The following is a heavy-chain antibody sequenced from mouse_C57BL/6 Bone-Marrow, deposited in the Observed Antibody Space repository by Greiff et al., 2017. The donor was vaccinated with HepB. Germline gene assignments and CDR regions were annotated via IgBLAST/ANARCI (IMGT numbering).Heavy chain of an antibody. CDR1: GYSITSGYY. CDR2: ISYDGSN. CDR3: ARGGGWLLLERVYYFDY. D-gene: IGHD2-3*01. Sequence: VQLKESGPGLVKPSQSLSLTCSVTGYSITSGYYWNWIRQFPGNTLEWMGYISYDGSNNYNQSLKNRISITRDTSKNQFFLKLKSVTTEDTATYYWARGGGWLLLERVYYFDYWGQGTTLTVSS. V-gene: IGHV3-6*01. J-gene: IGHJ2*01.